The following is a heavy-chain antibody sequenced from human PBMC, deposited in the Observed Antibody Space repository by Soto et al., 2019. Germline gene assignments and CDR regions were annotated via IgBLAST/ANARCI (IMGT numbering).Heavy chain of an antibody. CDR2: ISANNGDT. CDR3: ARDFGYYDSSGYLGRAFDI. CDR1: GYTFSNTG. J-gene: IGHJ3*02. V-gene: IGHV1-18*01. Sequence: QVHLVQSGAEVKKPGTSVKVYCKTSGYTFSNTGISWVRQAPGQGLEWMVWISANNGDTNYAQKLQGRVTMTTDTSTSTAYMELRSLRSDDTAVYYCARDFGYYDSSGYLGRAFDIWGQGTMVTVSS. D-gene: IGHD3-22*01.